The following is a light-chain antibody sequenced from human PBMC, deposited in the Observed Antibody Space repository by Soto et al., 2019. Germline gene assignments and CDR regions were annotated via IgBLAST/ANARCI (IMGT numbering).Light chain of an antibody. V-gene: IGKV3-15*01. CDR1: QSVSRF. CDR2: DTS. J-gene: IGKJ2*02. Sequence: DIVMTQSPATLSVSPGERVTLSCRASQSVSRFLAWYQQRPGQAPRLLIYDTSTRATGVLARFSGSGSGTEFSLTISSLQSEDFAVYYCQQYDNWPPCTFGQGTKLEVK. CDR3: QQYDNWPPCT.